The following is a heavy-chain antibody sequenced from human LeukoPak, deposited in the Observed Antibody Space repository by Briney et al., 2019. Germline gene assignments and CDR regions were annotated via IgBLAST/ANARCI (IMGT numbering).Heavy chain of an antibody. CDR2: IWSDGTEK. V-gene: IGHV3-33*08. D-gene: IGHD5-12*01. J-gene: IGHJ4*02. Sequence: PGRSLRLSCAASGFTYNHYGMHWVRQAPGKGLEWVAVIWSDGTEKYYADAVKGRFTVSRDDSRNTLYLQMNSLRGEDTAVYYCARDYPSGYRFDYWGQGTLVTVSS. CDR1: GFTYNHYG. CDR3: ARDYPSGYRFDY.